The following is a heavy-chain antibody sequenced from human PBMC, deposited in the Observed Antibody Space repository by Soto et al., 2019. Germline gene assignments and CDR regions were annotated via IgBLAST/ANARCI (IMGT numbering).Heavy chain of an antibody. CDR2: IYSSGST. Sequence: SETLSLTCPFSGGSISSYYWNWIRQPPGKELEWIGYIYSSGSTNYNPSLSSRVTISIDSSKNQFSLILTSVTAADTAVYYCARGGDYKYYFNSWGQGTLVTVSS. CDR3: ARGGDYKYYFNS. V-gene: IGHV4-59*01. J-gene: IGHJ4*02. CDR1: GGSISSYY. D-gene: IGHD4-17*01.